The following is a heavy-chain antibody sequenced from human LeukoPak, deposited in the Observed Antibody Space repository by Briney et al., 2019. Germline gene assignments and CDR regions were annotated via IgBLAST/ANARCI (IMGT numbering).Heavy chain of an antibody. J-gene: IGHJ6*02. CDR3: ARSLNYDFWSGYFLGLPGPPKHYYYYGMDV. D-gene: IGHD3-3*01. Sequence: LGASVKVSCKASGYTFTSYGISWVRQAPGQGLEWMGWMNPNSGNTGYAQKFQGRVTMTRNTSISTAYMELSSLRSEDTAVYYCARSLNYDFWSGYFLGLPGPPKHYYYYGMDVWGQGTTVTVSS. CDR1: GYTFTSYG. CDR2: MNPNSGNT. V-gene: IGHV1-8*02.